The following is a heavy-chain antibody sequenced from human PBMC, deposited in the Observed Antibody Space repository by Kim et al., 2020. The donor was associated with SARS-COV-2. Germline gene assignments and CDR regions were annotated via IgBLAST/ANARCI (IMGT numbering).Heavy chain of an antibody. D-gene: IGHD5-18*01. CDR3: ARGRPGYSLSRGTRDHNWFDP. CDR2: INHSGST. CDR1: GGSFSGYY. J-gene: IGHJ5*02. V-gene: IGHV4-34*01. Sequence: SETLSLTCAVYGGSFSGYYWSWIRQPPGKGLEWIGEINHSGSTNYNPSLKSRVTISVDTSKNQFSLKLSSVTAADTAVYYCARGRPGYSLSRGTRDHNWFDPWGQGTLVTVSS.